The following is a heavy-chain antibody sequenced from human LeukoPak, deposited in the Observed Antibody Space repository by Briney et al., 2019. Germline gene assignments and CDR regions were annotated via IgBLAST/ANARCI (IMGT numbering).Heavy chain of an antibody. D-gene: IGHD4-23*01. Sequence: GGSLRLSCAASGFTFSSYAMSWVRQAPGKGREWVSAISGSGGSTYYADSVKGRFTISRDNSTNTLYLQMYSLRAEDTAVYYCAKQDYGGNGNGDYWGQGTLVTVSS. J-gene: IGHJ4*02. V-gene: IGHV3-23*01. CDR3: AKQDYGGNGNGDY. CDR1: GFTFSSYA. CDR2: ISGSGGST.